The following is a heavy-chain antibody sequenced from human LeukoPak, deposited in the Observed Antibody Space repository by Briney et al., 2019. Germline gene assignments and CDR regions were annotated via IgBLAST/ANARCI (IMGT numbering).Heavy chain of an antibody. CDR1: GFTFSAYS. V-gene: IGHV3-48*01. J-gene: IGHJ4*02. CDR2: ISSSSTTI. Sequence: PGGSLRLSCAASGFTFSAYSMNWVRQAPGKGLEWVSYISSSSTTIYYAGSVKGRFTISRDNAKNSLYLQMNSLRAEDTAVYYCARDPHSIPTYFDYWGQGTLVTVSS. CDR3: ARDPHSIPTYFDY. D-gene: IGHD4-11*01.